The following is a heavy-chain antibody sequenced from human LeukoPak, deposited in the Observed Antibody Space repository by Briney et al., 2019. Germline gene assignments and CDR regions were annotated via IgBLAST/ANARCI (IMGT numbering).Heavy chain of an antibody. J-gene: IGHJ4*02. CDR1: GFTFSSYA. D-gene: IGHD5-18*01. CDR3: AKIPGYSYSLREPYFDY. Sequence: GGSLRLSCAASGFTFSSYAMSWDRQAPGEGLEWDSAINDSGGSTYYADSVKGRFTISRDNSKNTLYLQMNSLRAEDTAVYYCAKIPGYSYSLREPYFDYWAQGTLVTVSS. CDR2: INDSGGST. V-gene: IGHV3-23*01.